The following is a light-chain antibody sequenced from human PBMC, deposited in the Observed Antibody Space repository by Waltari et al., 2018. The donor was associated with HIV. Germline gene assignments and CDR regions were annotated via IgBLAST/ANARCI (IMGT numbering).Light chain of an antibody. CDR1: YSNIGKSS. CDR2: ASN. J-gene: IGLJ3*02. Sequence: QSVLTQPPSVSAAPGRKVIISCSGRYSNIGKSSVSWYQQLTGTAPKFLIYASNRRRSEIPDRCSGSKSGTSATLAITGLQSGDEADCFGGTWDTSLSVGMFGGGTKRTVL. V-gene: IGLV1-51*01. CDR3: GTWDTSLSVGM.